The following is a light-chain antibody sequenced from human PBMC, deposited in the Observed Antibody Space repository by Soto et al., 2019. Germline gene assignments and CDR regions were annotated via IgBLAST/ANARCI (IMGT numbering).Light chain of an antibody. J-gene: IGLJ1*01. CDR1: GSDVGGYSY. CDR2: EVT. CDR3: SSYAGSDNPYV. V-gene: IGLV2-8*01. Sequence: QSVLTQPASVSGSPGQSITISCTGTGSDVGGYSYVSWYQRHPGKAPKLMIYEVTKRPLGVPDRFSGSKSGNTASLTVSGLQAEDEADYYCSSYAGSDNPYVFGTGTKVTV.